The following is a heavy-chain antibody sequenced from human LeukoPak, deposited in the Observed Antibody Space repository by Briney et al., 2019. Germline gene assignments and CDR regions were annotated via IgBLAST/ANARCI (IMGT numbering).Heavy chain of an antibody. V-gene: IGHV3-48*04. CDR2: ISSGGQTV. Sequence: GSLRLSCEDSGFIFSSYSMNWVRQAPGKGLEWLSYISSGGQTVYYADSVKGRFTISRDNAKNSLFLQLNSLRAGDTAVYYCVRHRGAWTVHDAFAMGGQGTMVTVAS. J-gene: IGHJ3*02. CDR1: GFIFSSYS. D-gene: IGHD4-11*01. CDR3: VRHRGAWTVHDAFAM.